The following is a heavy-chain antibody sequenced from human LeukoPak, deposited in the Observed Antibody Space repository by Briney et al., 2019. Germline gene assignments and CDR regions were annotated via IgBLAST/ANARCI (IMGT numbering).Heavy chain of an antibody. Sequence: SVKVSCKASGGTFSSYAISWVRQAPGQGLEWMGGIIPMFGTASYAQKFQGRVTITADKSTSTAYMELRSLRSDDTAVYFCARVDILTGYYFFDYWGQGTLVTVSS. CDR1: GGTFSSYA. CDR2: IIPMFGTA. J-gene: IGHJ4*02. CDR3: ARVDILTGYYFFDY. D-gene: IGHD3-9*01. V-gene: IGHV1-69*06.